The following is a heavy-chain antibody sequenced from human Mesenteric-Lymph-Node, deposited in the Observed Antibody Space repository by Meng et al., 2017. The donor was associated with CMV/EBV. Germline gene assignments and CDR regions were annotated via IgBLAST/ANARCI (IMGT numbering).Heavy chain of an antibody. CDR2: IYYSGST. D-gene: IGHD2-15*01. CDR3: AREITHCSGGSCYYFDF. J-gene: IGHJ4*02. CDR1: GASSSSGGYY. V-gene: IGHV4-30-4*08. Sequence: LRLSCTVSGASSSSGGYYWSWIRQPPGKGLEWIGYIYYSGSTYYNPSLKSRVTISVDTSKNQFSLKLSSVTAADTAVYYCAREITHCSGGSCYYFDFWGQGTLVTVSS.